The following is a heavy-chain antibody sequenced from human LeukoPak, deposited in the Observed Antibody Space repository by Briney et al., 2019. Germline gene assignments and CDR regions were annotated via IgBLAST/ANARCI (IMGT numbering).Heavy chain of an antibody. J-gene: IGHJ3*02. CDR3: ASGGGEARRGGDGFDI. CDR1: GYTFTSYD. D-gene: IGHD6-6*01. CDR2: MNPNTGST. Sequence: ASVKVSCKASGYTFTSYDINWVRQATGQGLEWMGWMNPNTGSTGYEQKFRGRFTMTRDTSISTAYMELSSLRSEDTAVYYCASGGGEARRGGDGFDIWGQGTMVTVSS. V-gene: IGHV1-8*01.